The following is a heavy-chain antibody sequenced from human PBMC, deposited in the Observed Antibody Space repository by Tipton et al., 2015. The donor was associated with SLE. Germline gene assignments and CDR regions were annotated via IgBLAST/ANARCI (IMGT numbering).Heavy chain of an antibody. CDR1: GFTFSDHY. CDR2: VYATGST. Sequence: LRLSCAASGFTFSDHYMDWIRQPAGKGLEWIGRVYATGSTYYNPSLKSRVTMSLDTSKNQVSLKLSSVTAADTALYYCARVQRLPRSFDLWGRGTLVTVSS. J-gene: IGHJ2*01. D-gene: IGHD1-1*01. V-gene: IGHV4-4*07. CDR3: ARVQRLPRSFDL.